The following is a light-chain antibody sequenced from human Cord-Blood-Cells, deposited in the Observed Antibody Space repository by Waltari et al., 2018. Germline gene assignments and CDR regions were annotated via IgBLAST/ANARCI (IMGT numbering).Light chain of an antibody. CDR2: STN. CDR3: VLYMGSGIWV. J-gene: IGLJ3*02. V-gene: IGLV8-61*01. Sequence: QTVVTQEPSFSVSLGGTVTLTCGFTSGSVSTRYYPRWYHQTPGQAPRTLIYSTNTRSSGVPDRFSGSILGNKAALTITGAQADDESDYYCVLYMGSGIWVFGGGTKLTVL. CDR1: SGSVSTRYY.